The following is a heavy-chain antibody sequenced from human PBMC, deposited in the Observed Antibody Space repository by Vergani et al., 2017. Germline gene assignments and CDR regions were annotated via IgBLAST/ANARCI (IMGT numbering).Heavy chain of an antibody. CDR1: GGTFSSYA. Sequence: QVQLVQSGAEVKKPGSSVKVSCKASGGTFSSYAISWVRQAPGQGLEWMGRIIPILGIANYAQKFQGRVTITADKSTSTAYMELSSLRSEDTAVYYCARDPYGGKIRGYFDYWGQGTLVTVSS. CDR3: ARDPYGGKIRGYFDY. V-gene: IGHV1-69*04. D-gene: IGHD4-23*01. J-gene: IGHJ4*02. CDR2: IIPILGIA.